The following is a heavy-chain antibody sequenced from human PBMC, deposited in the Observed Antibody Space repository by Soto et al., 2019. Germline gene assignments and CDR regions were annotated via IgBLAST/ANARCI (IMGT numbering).Heavy chain of an antibody. J-gene: IGHJ4*02. CDR3: TLRQDTSRGPIY. V-gene: IGHV2-5*01. CDR2: STQ. D-gene: IGHD6-13*01. Sequence: PTQTLTLTCTVSGFSLTTRGMTLGWIRQPPGRAPEWLALSTQYSPSLQSRLTFTKDTSKNQVVLTMTNMDPVDTATYYCTLRQDTSRGPIYWGQGIMVTVYS. CDR1: GFSLTTRGMT.